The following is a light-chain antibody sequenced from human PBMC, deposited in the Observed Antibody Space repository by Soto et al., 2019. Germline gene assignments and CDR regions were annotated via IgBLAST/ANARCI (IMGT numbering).Light chain of an antibody. CDR2: AAS. CDR1: QTITTS. V-gene: IGKV1-39*01. J-gene: IGKJ1*01. Sequence: DIQMTQSPSSLSASVGDRVTITCRTSQTITTSLNWYRQKPGKAPDLLIYAASSLQSGIPSRFGGRGSGTDFTLTISSLQPEDFATYYCQQSYSTPPTFGQGTKV. CDR3: QQSYSTPPT.